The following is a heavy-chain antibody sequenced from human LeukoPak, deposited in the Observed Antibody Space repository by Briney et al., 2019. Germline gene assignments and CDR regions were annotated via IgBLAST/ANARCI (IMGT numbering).Heavy chain of an antibody. J-gene: IGHJ4*02. CDR1: GFTFSSYW. V-gene: IGHV3-7*01. D-gene: IGHD5-18*01. CDR3: ARDTGGGYSCYDC. CDR2: IKQDGSEK. Sequence: GGCLRLSCAASGFTFSSYWMTWIRQAPGKGLEWVANIKQDGSEKYYVDSVKGRFTISRDNAKNPLYLQMNGLRAEDTAVYYCARDTGGGYSCYDCWGQGTLVTVSS.